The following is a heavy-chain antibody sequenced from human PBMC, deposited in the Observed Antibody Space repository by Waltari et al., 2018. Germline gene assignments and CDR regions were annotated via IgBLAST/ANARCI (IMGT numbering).Heavy chain of an antibody. CDR2: IWYDGSNK. V-gene: IGHV3-33*01. Sequence: QVQLVESGGGVVQPGRSLRLSCAASGFTFSSYGMHWVRQAPGKGLEWVGVIWYDGSNKYYADSVKGRLTISRDNSKNTLYLQMNSLRAEDTAVYYCARLYYFDYWGQGTLVTVSS. CDR3: ARLYYFDY. J-gene: IGHJ4*02. CDR1: GFTFSSYG.